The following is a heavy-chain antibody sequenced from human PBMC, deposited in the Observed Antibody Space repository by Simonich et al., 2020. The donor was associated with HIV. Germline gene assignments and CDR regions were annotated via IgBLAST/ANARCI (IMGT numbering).Heavy chain of an antibody. Sequence: QVQLVQSGAEVKKPGSSVKVSCKASGGTFSSFAISWVRQAPGLGLKWVGGIIPIFGKANYAQKFQGRVTITADESTSTAYMELSSLRSEDTGIYYCARKGGGRGVYYFDYWGQGTLVTVSS. D-gene: IGHD3-10*01. CDR1: GGTFSSFA. J-gene: IGHJ4*02. V-gene: IGHV1-69*13. CDR3: ARKGGGRGVYYFDY. CDR2: IIPIFGKA.